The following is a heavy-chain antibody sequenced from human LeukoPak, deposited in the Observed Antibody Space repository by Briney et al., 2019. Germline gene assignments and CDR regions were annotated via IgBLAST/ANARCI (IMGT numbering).Heavy chain of an antibody. J-gene: IGHJ4*02. Sequence: GGSLRLSCAASGFTVSSNYMSWVRQAPGKGLEWVSVIYTSGSTSYADSVKGRFTVSRDNSKNTLYLQMNSLRAEDTAVYYCASQVWGYCYGYVHYWGQGTLVTVSS. CDR1: GFTVSSNY. D-gene: IGHD5-18*01. CDR3: ASQVWGYCYGYVHY. CDR2: IYTSGST. V-gene: IGHV3-53*01.